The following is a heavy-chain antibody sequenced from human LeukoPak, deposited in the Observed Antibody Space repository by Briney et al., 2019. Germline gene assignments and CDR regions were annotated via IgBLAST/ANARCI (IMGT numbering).Heavy chain of an antibody. CDR1: GFTFSSYA. J-gene: IGHJ4*02. CDR2: ISGSGGST. Sequence: PGGSLRLSCAASGFTFSSYAMSWVRQAPGKGLEWVSAISGSGGSTYYADSVKGRSTISRDNSKNTLYLQMNSLRAEDTAVYYCAKDRGWYGSGIDYWGQGTLVTVSS. CDR3: AKDRGWYGSGIDY. V-gene: IGHV3-23*01. D-gene: IGHD3-10*01.